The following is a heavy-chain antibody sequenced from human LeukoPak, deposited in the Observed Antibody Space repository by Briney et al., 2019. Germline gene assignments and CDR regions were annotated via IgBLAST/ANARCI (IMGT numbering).Heavy chain of an antibody. J-gene: IGHJ5*02. Sequence: PSETLSLTCTVSGGSVSSGGYYWSWIRQPPGKGLEWIGYIYYSGSTSYKPSLKSRVTISVDTSKNQFSLKLSSVTAADTAVHYCARDIGGMAGTLGWFDPWGQGTLVTVSS. D-gene: IGHD5-24*01. CDR3: ARDIGGMAGTLGWFDP. CDR1: GGSVSSGGYY. CDR2: IYYSGST. V-gene: IGHV4-61*08.